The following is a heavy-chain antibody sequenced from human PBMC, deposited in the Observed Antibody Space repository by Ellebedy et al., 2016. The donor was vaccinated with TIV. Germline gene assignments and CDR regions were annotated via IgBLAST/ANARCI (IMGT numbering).Heavy chain of an antibody. CDR2: IYSGGSP. V-gene: IGHV3-66*01. CDR1: GFTVRSTH. CDR3: ARGVGDCRGPSCYALGY. J-gene: IGHJ4*02. D-gene: IGHD2-15*01. Sequence: GESLKISCAASGFTVRSTHMTWVRQPPGKALEWVSLIYSGGSPYYADSLQDRFTIPRDFTKNTLNLQMNSLRDDETAVYYCARGVGDCRGPSCYALGYWGQGTLVTVTS.